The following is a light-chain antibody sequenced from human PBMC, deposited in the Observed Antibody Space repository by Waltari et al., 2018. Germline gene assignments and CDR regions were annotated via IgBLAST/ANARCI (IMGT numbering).Light chain of an antibody. CDR3: QQRYAWPIT. J-gene: IGKJ4*01. V-gene: IGKV3-11*01. CDR1: QSVDSQ. Sequence: EIVMTQSPATLSVSPGERATLSCRASQSVDSQLAWYQQKPGQAPRLLIHDVSNRATGIPPRFSGSGSGTDFRLTISSLEAEDSAVYYCQQRYAWPITFGGGTKVELK. CDR2: DVS.